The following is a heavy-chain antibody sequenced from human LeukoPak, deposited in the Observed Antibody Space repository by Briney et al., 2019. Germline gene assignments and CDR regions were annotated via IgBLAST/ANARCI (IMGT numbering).Heavy chain of an antibody. CDR1: GGSISYYY. V-gene: IGHV4-59*08. CDR2: IHYTGTT. Sequence: PSETLSLTCTVSGGSISYYYWSWIRQPPGKGLEWIGDIHYTGTTKYNPSVKSRVTISIDTSKNQFSLELSSVTATDTAVYFCATNRVGTYDRPFDIWGQGTMVTVSS. CDR3: ATNRVGTYDRPFDI. D-gene: IGHD1-26*01. J-gene: IGHJ3*02.